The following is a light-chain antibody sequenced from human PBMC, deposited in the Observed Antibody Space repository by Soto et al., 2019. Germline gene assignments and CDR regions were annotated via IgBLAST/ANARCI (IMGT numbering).Light chain of an antibody. V-gene: IGKV1-9*01. CDR2: GAS. J-gene: IGKJ3*01. CDR3: QQLNTFPPFFT. CDR1: QGIRSY. Sequence: DIQLTQSPSFLSASVGDRVTITCRASQGIRSYLAWYQQRSGKAPELLIYGASTLRPGGASRFSGSGSGTEFTLTISSLQPEDFATYFCQQLNTFPPFFTFGPGTKVDIK.